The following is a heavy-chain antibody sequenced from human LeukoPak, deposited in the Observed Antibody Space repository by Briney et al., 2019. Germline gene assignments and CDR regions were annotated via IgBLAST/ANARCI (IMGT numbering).Heavy chain of an antibody. Sequence: SETLSLTCTVSGGSISSSSYYWGWIRQPPGKGLEWIGSIYYSGSTYYNPSLKSRVTISVDTSKNQFSLKLSSVTTADTAVYYCARPAGPEYYHGSGSYRRTENGYFQHWGQGTLVTVSS. V-gene: IGHV4-39*07. CDR2: IYYSGST. CDR1: GGSISSSSYY. CDR3: ARPAGPEYYHGSGSYRRTENGYFQH. D-gene: IGHD3-10*01. J-gene: IGHJ1*01.